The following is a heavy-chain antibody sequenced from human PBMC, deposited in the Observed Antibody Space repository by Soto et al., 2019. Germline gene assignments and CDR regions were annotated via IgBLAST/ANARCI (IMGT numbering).Heavy chain of an antibody. J-gene: IGHJ4*02. D-gene: IGHD5-12*01. CDR1: GFTFSSYT. Sequence: QVQLVESGGGVVQPGRSLRLSCAVSGFTFSSYTMHWVRQAPGKGLEWVAVMSYDGSSEYYADPVKGRFTISRDNSKNTLHLQLNSLRTEDTAVYYCTRGATPGLDYWGQGTLVTVSS. CDR2: MSYDGSSE. V-gene: IGHV3-30-3*01. CDR3: TRGATPGLDY.